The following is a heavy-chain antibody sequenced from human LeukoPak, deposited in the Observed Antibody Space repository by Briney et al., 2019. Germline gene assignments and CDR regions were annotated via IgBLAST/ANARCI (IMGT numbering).Heavy chain of an antibody. J-gene: IGHJ4*02. Sequence: SETLSLTCAVYGGSFSGYYWSWIRQPPGKGLEWIGYIYYSGSTNYNPSLKSRVTISVDTSKNQFSLKLSSVTAADTAVYYCARVVPAAIFGYWGQGTLVTVSS. CDR2: IYYSGST. CDR3: ARVVPAAIFGY. D-gene: IGHD2-2*01. CDR1: GGSFSGYY. V-gene: IGHV4-59*01.